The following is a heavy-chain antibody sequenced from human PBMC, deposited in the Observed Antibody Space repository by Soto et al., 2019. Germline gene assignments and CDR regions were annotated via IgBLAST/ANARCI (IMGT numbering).Heavy chain of an antibody. CDR2: ISGSGGRT. Sequence: GGWMRLSCAASGFNFSSYAMSWVRQAPGKGQEWVSAISGSGGRTYYADSVKGRFTISRDNCKKTLYLQMNSLRAEDTAVYYCAKDLLRYCRTTSCRPNYFDYWGQGTMVTVSS. CDR3: AKDLLRYCRTTSCRPNYFDY. D-gene: IGHD2-2*01. V-gene: IGHV3-23*01. CDR1: GFNFSSYA. J-gene: IGHJ4*02.